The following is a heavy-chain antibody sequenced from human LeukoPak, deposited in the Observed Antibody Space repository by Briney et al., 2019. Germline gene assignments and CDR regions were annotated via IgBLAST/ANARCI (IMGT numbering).Heavy chain of an antibody. CDR3: AKDFGELLYGDTFDI. J-gene: IGHJ3*02. Sequence: GGSLRLSCATSGFTFSSYSMHWVRQAPGKGLEWVSYISSSSSAIKYADSVKGRFTISRDNAKNSLYLQMNSLRAEDTAVYYCAKDFGELLYGDTFDIWGQGTMVAVSS. CDR2: ISSSSSAI. CDR1: GFTFSSYS. V-gene: IGHV3-48*01. D-gene: IGHD3-10*01.